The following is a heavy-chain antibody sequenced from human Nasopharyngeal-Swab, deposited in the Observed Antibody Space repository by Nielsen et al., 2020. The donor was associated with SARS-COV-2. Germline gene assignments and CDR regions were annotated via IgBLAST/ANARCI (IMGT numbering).Heavy chain of an antibody. CDR3: ARVASSIRWYFDY. V-gene: IGHV4-31*03. CDR1: GGSISSGGYY. J-gene: IGHJ4*02. Sequence: SETLSLTCTVSGGSISSGGYYWSWIRQHPGKGLEWIGYIHYSGSTYYNPSLKSRVTISVDTSKNQFSLKVSSVTAADTAVYYCARVASSIRWYFDYWGQGTLVTVSS. CDR2: IHYSGST. D-gene: IGHD6-13*01.